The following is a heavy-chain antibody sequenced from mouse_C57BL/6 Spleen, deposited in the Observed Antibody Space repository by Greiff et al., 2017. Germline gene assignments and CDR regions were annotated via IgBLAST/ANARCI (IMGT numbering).Heavy chain of an antibody. J-gene: IGHJ1*03. V-gene: IGHV5-16*01. CDR1: GFTFSDYY. Sequence: EVMLVESEGGLVQPGSSMKLSCTASGFTFSDYYMAWVRQVPEKGLEWVANINYDGSSTYYLDSLKSRFIISRDNAKNILYLQMSSLKSEDTATYDCARATTARYFDVWGTGTTVTVSS. D-gene: IGHD1-2*01. CDR3: ARATTARYFDV. CDR2: INYDGSST.